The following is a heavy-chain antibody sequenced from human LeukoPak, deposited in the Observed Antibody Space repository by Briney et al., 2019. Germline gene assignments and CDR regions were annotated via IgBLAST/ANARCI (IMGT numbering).Heavy chain of an antibody. Sequence: GGSLRLSCAASGFTFSSYSMNWVRQAPGKGLEWVSYISSSSTIYYADSVKGRFTISRDNAKNSLYLQMNSLRAEDTAVYYCARDPQPAAGGYWGQGTLVTVSS. D-gene: IGHD2-8*02. V-gene: IGHV3-48*04. CDR1: GFTFSSYS. J-gene: IGHJ4*02. CDR2: ISSSSTI. CDR3: ARDPQPAAGGY.